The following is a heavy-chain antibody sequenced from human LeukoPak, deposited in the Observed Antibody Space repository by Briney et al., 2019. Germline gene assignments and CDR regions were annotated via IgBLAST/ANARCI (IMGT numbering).Heavy chain of an antibody. J-gene: IGHJ4*02. CDR2: ISYDGSNK. CDR3: AREGAAAVFDY. D-gene: IGHD6-13*01. CDR1: GFTFSSYG. Sequence: GGSLRLSCAASGFTFSSYGMHWVRQAPGKGLEWVAVISYDGSNKYYADSVKGRFTISGDNSKNTLYLQMNSLRAEDTAVYYCAREGAAAVFDYWGQGTLVTVSS. V-gene: IGHV3-30*19.